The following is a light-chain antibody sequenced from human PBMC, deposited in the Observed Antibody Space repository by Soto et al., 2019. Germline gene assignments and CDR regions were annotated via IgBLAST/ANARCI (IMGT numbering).Light chain of an antibody. Sequence: DIQMTQSPSTLSASVGDRVTITCRASQSLNNWLAWYQQKPGKAPTLLIYKASNLYSGVPSRFSGSGSATEFTLTISSLQPDDFATYYCQQDNSSPWTFGQGTKVDLK. V-gene: IGKV1-5*03. J-gene: IGKJ1*01. CDR3: QQDNSSPWT. CDR1: QSLNNW. CDR2: KAS.